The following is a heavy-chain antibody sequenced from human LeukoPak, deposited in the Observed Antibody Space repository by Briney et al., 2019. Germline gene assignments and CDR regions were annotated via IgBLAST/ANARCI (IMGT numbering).Heavy chain of an antibody. V-gene: IGHV5-51*01. CDR1: GYSFTSYW. CDR2: IYPGDSDT. D-gene: IGHD3-22*01. Sequence: GESLKISCKGSGYSFTSYWIGWGRQMPGKGLEWMGIIYPGDSDTRYSPSFQGQVTISADKSISTAYLQWSSLKASDTAMYYCAREPDSSGYSFDYWGQGTLVTVSS. CDR3: AREPDSSGYSFDY. J-gene: IGHJ4*02.